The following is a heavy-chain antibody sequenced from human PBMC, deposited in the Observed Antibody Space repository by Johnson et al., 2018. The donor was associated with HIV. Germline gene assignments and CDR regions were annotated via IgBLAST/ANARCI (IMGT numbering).Heavy chain of an antibody. CDR1: GLTFSSYA. V-gene: IGHV3-23*04. J-gene: IGHJ3*02. D-gene: IGHD4-23*01. CDR2: IGGSGTNT. CDR3: PTSRWDYGGSVDS. Sequence: VQLVESGGGLAQPGGSLRLSCVGSGLTFSSYAMSWVRQAPGKGLEWVSSIGGSGTNTYYADSVKGRFTISRDNSKNTLYLQMNSLKTEDTAVYYCPTSRWDYGGSVDSWGQGTMVTVSS.